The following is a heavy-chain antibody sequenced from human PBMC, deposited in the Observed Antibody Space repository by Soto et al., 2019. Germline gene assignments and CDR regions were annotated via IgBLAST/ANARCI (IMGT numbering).Heavy chain of an antibody. Sequence: QVQLQESGPGLVKPSETLSLTCTVSGGSISSYYWSWIRQPPGKGLEWIGYIYYSGSTNYNPSLKSRVTISVDTSKNQFSLKLSSVTAADTAVYYCARVKLGYDYSNYGAFDAFDIWGQGTMVTVSS. V-gene: IGHV4-59*01. CDR1: GGSISSYY. CDR2: IYYSGST. D-gene: IGHD4-4*01. CDR3: ARVKLGYDYSNYGAFDAFDI. J-gene: IGHJ3*02.